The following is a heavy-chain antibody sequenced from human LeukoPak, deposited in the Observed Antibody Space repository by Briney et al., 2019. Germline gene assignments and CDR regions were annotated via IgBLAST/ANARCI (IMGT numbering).Heavy chain of an antibody. Sequence: GGPLRLSCGPCVHTLSIYNKLCPRHARGGARECVSSMSSCNSYIHCADSVKGRFTISRDNAKHSLYLQIHSLRAEDTAVYYCERDRNQGGDIVVGVLRADWGMDVWGQGTTVTVSS. J-gene: IGHJ6*02. CDR3: ERDRNQGGDIVVGVLRADWGMDV. CDR2: MSSCNSYI. V-gene: IGHV3-21*01. D-gene: IGHD2-15*01. CDR1: VHTLSIYN.